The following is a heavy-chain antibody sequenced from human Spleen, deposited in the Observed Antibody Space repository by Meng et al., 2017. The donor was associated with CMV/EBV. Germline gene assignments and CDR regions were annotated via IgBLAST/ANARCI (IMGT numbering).Heavy chain of an antibody. CDR3: AKEGAYITLVAEYYFDY. J-gene: IGHJ4*02. Sequence: GGSLRLSCAASGFTFSSYAMSWVRQAPGKGLEWVSAISGSGGSTYYADSVKGRFTISRDNSKNTLYLQMNSLRAEDTAVYYCAKEGAYITLVAEYYFDYWGQGTLVTVSS. CDR2: ISGSGGST. D-gene: IGHD1-14*01. CDR1: GFTFSSYA. V-gene: IGHV3-23*01.